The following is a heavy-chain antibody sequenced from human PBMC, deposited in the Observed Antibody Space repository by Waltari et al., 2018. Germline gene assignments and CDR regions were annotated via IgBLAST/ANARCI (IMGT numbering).Heavy chain of an antibody. D-gene: IGHD3-3*01. J-gene: IGHJ3*02. CDR2: MNAGNGNT. V-gene: IGHV1-3*01. CDR3: ASAYDLWSGLPNPDAFDI. CDR1: GYTFTSYA. Sequence: QVQLVQSGAEVKKPGASVKVSCKASGYTFTSYAMHWVRQAPGQRLEWMGVMNAGNGNTKYSQKFQGRVTITRDTSASTAYMELSSLRSEDTAVYYCASAYDLWSGLPNPDAFDIWGQGTMVTVSS.